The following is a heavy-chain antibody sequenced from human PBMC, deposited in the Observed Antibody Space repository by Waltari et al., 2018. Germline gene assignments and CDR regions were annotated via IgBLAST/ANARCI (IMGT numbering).Heavy chain of an antibody. CDR3: ARYVVVVPAAGGWFDP. CDR1: GGTFSSYA. V-gene: IGHV1-69*12. D-gene: IGHD2-2*01. CDR2: TIPTLVTA. Sequence: QVQLVQSGAEVKKPGSSVKVSCKASGGTFSSYAISWVRQAPGQGLEWMGGTIPTLVTANYAQKFQVRVTITADESTSTAYMELSSLRSEDTAVYYCARYVVVVPAAGGWFDPWGQGTLVTVSS. J-gene: IGHJ5*02.